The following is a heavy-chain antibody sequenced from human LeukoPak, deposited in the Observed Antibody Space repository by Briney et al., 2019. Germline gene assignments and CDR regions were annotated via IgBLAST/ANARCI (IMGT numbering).Heavy chain of an antibody. CDR2: IYYSGST. J-gene: IGHJ4*02. CDR3: ARGGWFGTLGFDY. Sequence: PSETLSLTCTVSGGSISSSSYYWGWIRQPPGKGLEWIGYIYYSGSTNYNPSLKSRVTISVDTSKNQFSLKLSSVTAADTAVYYCARGGWFGTLGFDYWGQGTLVTVSS. CDR1: GGSISSSSYY. V-gene: IGHV4-61*05. D-gene: IGHD3-10*01.